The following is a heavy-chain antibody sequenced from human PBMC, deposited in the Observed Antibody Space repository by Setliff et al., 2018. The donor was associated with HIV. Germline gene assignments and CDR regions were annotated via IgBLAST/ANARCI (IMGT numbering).Heavy chain of an antibody. CDR2: IYHSGST. J-gene: IGHJ4*02. CDR1: GGSISSNW. D-gene: IGHD5-12*01. CDR3: ARSPLYSGYERYYFDY. V-gene: IGHV4-4*02. Sequence: SETLSLTCAVSGGSISSNWWSWVRQSPGKGLEWIGEIYHSGSTHYNPSLQSRVTISLDRSKTQFSLKLSSVTAAVTAVYYCARSPLYSGYERYYFDYWGQGTLVTVSS.